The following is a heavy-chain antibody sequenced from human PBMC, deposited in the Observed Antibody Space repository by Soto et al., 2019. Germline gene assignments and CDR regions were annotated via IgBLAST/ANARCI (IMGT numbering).Heavy chain of an antibody. V-gene: IGHV4-39*01. CDR3: ARHPSGYYDSSGYQYYFDY. CDR2: IYYSGST. D-gene: IGHD3-22*01. CDR1: GGSISSSSYY. J-gene: IGHJ4*02. Sequence: TSETLSLTCTVSGGSISSSSYYWGWIRQPPGKGLEWIGSIYYSGSTYYNPSLKSRVTISVDTSKNQFSLKLSSVTAADTAVYYCARHPSGYYDSSGYQYYFDYWGQGTLVTVSS.